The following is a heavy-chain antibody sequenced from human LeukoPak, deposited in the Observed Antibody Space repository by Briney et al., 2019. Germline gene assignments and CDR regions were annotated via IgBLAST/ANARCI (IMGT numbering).Heavy chain of an antibody. Sequence: GGSLRLSCAASRFTFSNAWMSWVRQAPGKGLEWVGRIKSKTDGGTTDYAAPVKGRFTISRDDSKNTLYLQMNSLKTEDTAVYYCTTAVTSSIAARVGYWGQGTLVTVSS. CDR1: RFTFSNAW. V-gene: IGHV3-15*01. D-gene: IGHD6-6*01. J-gene: IGHJ4*02. CDR2: IKSKTDGGTT. CDR3: TTAVTSSIAARVGY.